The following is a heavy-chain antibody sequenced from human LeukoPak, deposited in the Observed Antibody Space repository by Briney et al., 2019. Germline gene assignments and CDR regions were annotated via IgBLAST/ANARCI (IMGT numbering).Heavy chain of an antibody. D-gene: IGHD2-8*02. CDR2: INAGNGNT. CDR3: ARGRWTSHTVGYYFDY. J-gene: IGHJ4*02. V-gene: IGHV1-3*03. Sequence: ASVNVSCKASGYTFSNYAVLWVRQAPGQRLEWMGWINAGNGNTKYSQEFQCRVTITRDTSASTAYMELSSLRSEDMAVYYCARGRWTSHTVGYYFDYWGQGTLVTVSS. CDR1: GYTFSNYA.